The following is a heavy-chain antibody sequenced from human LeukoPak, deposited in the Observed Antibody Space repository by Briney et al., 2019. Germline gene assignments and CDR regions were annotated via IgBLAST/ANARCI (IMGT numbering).Heavy chain of an antibody. CDR2: IYYSGST. D-gene: IGHD5-12*01. J-gene: IGHJ4*02. CDR3: ARRSLWLRPSYYFDY. Sequence: SETLPLTCTVSGGSISSSSYYWGWIRQPPGKGLEWIGSIYYSGSTYYNPSLKSRVTISVDTSKNQFSLKLSSVTAADTAVYYCARRSLWLRPSYYFDYWGQGTLVTVSS. V-gene: IGHV4-39*01. CDR1: GGSISSSSYY.